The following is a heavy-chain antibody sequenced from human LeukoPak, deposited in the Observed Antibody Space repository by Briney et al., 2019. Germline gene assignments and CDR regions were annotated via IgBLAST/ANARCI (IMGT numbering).Heavy chain of an antibody. CDR2: TYYRSTWYN. V-gene: IGHV6-1*01. J-gene: IGHJ5*02. D-gene: IGHD2-2*01. CDR3: ARRLTQYDCFDP. CDR1: GDSVSSNSVT. Sequence: SQTLSLTCAISGDSVSSNSVTWNWIRQSPSRGLEWLGRTYYRSTWYNDYAVSVRGRITVNPDTSKNQFSLHLNSVTPEDTAVYYCARRLTQYDCFDPWGPGILVTVSS.